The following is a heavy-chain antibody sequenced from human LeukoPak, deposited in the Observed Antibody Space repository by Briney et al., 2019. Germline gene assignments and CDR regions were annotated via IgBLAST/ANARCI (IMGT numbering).Heavy chain of an antibody. J-gene: IGHJ4*02. Sequence: TGGSLRLSCAASGFTFSSYAMSWVRQAPGKGLEWVSAISGSGGSTYYADSVKGRFTISRDNSKNTLYLQMNSLRAEDTAVYYCAKDMDYYDSSFFDYWGQGTLVTASS. CDR2: ISGSGGST. V-gene: IGHV3-23*01. CDR3: AKDMDYYDSSFFDY. D-gene: IGHD3-22*01. CDR1: GFTFSSYA.